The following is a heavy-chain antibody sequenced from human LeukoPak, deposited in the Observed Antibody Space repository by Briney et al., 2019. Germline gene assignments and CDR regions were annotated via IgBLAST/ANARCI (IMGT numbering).Heavy chain of an antibody. CDR3: ARDAIDCSGGSCYQLDPAEYFQH. Sequence: ASVKVSCKASGYTFTSYGISWVRQATGQGLEWMGWINPNNGNLGYAQKFQGRVTITRNTPISTAYMELSSLTSEDTAVYYCARDAIDCSGGSCYQLDPAEYFQHWGQGTLVTVSS. V-gene: IGHV1-8*01. D-gene: IGHD2-15*01. CDR1: GYTFTSYG. CDR2: INPNNGNL. J-gene: IGHJ1*01.